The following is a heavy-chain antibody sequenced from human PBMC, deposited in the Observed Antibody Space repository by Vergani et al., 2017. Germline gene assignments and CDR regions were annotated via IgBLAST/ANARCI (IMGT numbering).Heavy chain of an antibody. Sequence: QVQLQQWGAGLLKPSETLSLTCAVYGGSFSGYYWSWIRQPPGKGLEWIGYIYYSGSTYYNPSLKSRVTISVDTSKNQFSLKLSSVTAADTAVYYCARGRDNYYDSSGYYFDYWGQGTLVTVSS. D-gene: IGHD3-22*01. CDR2: IYYSGST. V-gene: IGHV4-34*01. CDR1: GGSFSGYY. J-gene: IGHJ4*02. CDR3: ARGRDNYYDSSGYYFDY.